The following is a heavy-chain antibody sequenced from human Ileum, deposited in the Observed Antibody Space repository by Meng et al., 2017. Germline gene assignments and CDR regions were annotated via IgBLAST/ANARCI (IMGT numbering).Heavy chain of an antibody. V-gene: IGHV4-61*01. CDR1: GASVTTSHYQ. D-gene: IGHD7-27*01. CDR2: PST. J-gene: IGHJ4*02. Sequence: QVQLQQSRPGFVTPSETLALICTVSGASVTTSHYQWGWIRQPPGKGLEWIGYPSTNYNPTLQSRLTISLDTSKNQVSLKLTSVTAADTAVYYCARDHWGSLDYWGQGILVTVSS. CDR3: ARDHWGSLDY.